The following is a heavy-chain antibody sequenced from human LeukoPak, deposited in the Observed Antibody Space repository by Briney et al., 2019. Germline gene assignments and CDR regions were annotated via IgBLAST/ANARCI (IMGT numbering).Heavy chain of an antibody. V-gene: IGHV3-33*01. Sequence: PGGSLRLSCAASGFTFSSYGMHWVRQAPGKGLEWVAVIWYDGSNKYYAESVKGRFTISRDNSKNTLYLQMNSLRAEDTAVYYCARESAYCSRTSRHFDYWGQGTLVTVSS. J-gene: IGHJ4*02. CDR3: ARESAYCSRTSRHFDY. CDR2: IWYDGSNK. CDR1: GFTFSSYG. D-gene: IGHD2-2*01.